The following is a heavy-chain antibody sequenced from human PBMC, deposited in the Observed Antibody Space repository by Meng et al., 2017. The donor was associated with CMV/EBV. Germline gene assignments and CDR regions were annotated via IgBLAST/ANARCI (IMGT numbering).Heavy chain of an antibody. CDR1: GGSFRCYY. CDR3: ARGGNWFDP. CDR2: INHSGST. V-gene: IGHV4-34*01. J-gene: IGHJ5*02. Sequence: QGPPPQWGPGRLKPSETLSSPCAVYGGSFRCYYWSWIRQPPWKGLEWIGEINHSGSTNYNPSLKSRVTISVDTSKNQFSLKLSSVTAADTAVYYCARGGNWFDPWGQGTLVTVSS.